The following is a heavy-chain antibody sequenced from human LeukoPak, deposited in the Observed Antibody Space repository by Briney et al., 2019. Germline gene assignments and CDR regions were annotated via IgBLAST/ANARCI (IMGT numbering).Heavy chain of an antibody. V-gene: IGHV4-38-2*01. CDR3: ARHYVKGSHRVFDY. CDR2: IYHSGST. J-gene: IGHJ4*02. CDR1: GYSISSGYY. D-gene: IGHD1-26*01. Sequence: SETLSLTCAVSGYSISSGYYWGWIRQPPGKGLEWIGSIYHSGSTYYNPSLKSRVTISVDTSKNQFSLKLSSVTAADTAVYYCARHYVKGSHRVFDYWGQGTLVTVSS.